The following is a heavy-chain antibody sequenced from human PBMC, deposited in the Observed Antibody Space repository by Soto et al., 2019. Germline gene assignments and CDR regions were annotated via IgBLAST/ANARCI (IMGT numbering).Heavy chain of an antibody. CDR2: INHSGST. V-gene: IGHV4-34*01. J-gene: IGHJ4*02. Sequence: SETLSLTCAVYGGSFSGYYWSWIRQPPGKGLEWIGEINHSGSTNYNPSLKSRVTISVDTSKNQFSLKLSSVTAADTAVYYCANNDKGSYSSYDYWGQGTLVTVSS. D-gene: IGHD6-6*01. CDR3: ANNDKGSYSSYDY. CDR1: GGSFSGYY.